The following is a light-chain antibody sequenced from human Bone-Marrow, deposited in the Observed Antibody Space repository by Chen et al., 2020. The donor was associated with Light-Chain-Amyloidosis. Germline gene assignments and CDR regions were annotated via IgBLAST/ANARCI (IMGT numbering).Light chain of an antibody. CDR2: DAK. Sequence: QSALTQPASVSGAPGQSISISCTGSSNDVGTYNLVSWYQHHPGKAPKLIIDDAKKRPSGVSNRFSGSRSGYTASLTISGLQAEVEADYYCCSYAGRGKMFGGGTKLTVL. CDR3: CSYAGRGKM. CDR1: SNDVGTYNL. J-gene: IGLJ3*02. V-gene: IGLV2-23*01.